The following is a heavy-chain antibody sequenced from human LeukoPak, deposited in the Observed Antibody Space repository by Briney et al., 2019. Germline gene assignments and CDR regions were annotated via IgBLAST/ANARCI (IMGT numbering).Heavy chain of an antibody. J-gene: IGHJ3*02. V-gene: IGHV3-15*01. CDR1: GFTLSIAW. Sequence: PGGSLRLSCAASGFTLSIAWMSWVRQAPGKGLEWVGRIRSKTDGGTTDYAAPVKGRFTISRDDPKNTLYLQMNSLKTEDAALYYCTTGRGAFDIWGQGTMVTVSS. CDR3: TTGRGAFDI. D-gene: IGHD3-10*01. CDR2: IRSKTDGGTT.